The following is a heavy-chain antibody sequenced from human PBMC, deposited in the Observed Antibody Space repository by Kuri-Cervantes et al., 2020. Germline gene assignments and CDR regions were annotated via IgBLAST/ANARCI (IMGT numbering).Heavy chain of an antibody. D-gene: IGHD4-17*01. CDR2: ISSSSSYI. J-gene: IGHJ4*02. V-gene: IGHV3-21*01. Sequence: LSLTCASSGFTFSSYAMHWVRQAPGKGLEGVSSISSSSSYIYCADSVKGRFTISRDNAKNSLYLQMNSLRDEATVVYYCARVAVTTDFDYWGQGTLVTFSS. CDR1: GFTFSSYA. CDR3: ARVAVTTDFDY.